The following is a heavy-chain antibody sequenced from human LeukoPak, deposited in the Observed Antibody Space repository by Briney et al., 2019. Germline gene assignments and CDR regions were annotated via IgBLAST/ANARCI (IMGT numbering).Heavy chain of an antibody. V-gene: IGHV3-30-3*01. CDR2: ISYDGSNK. CDR3: AKGVGYCSSTSCFPGAFDI. J-gene: IGHJ3*02. Sequence: GGSLRLSCAASGFTFSSYAMHWVRQAPGKGLEWVAVISYDGSNKYYADSVKGRFTISRDNSKNTLYLQMNSLRAEDTAVYYCAKGVGYCSSTSCFPGAFDIWGQGTMVTVSS. CDR1: GFTFSSYA. D-gene: IGHD2-2*01.